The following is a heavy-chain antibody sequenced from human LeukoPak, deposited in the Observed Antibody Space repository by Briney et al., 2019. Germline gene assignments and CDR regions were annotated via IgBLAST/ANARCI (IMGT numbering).Heavy chain of an antibody. CDR2: INPNSGGT. Sequence: ASVKVSCKASGYTFTGYYMHWVRQAPGQGLEWMGWINPNSGGTNYAQKFQGWVTMTRDTSISTAYMELSGLRSDDTAVYYCARSYSGSYYYLGDAFDIWGQGTMVTVSS. D-gene: IGHD1-26*01. CDR1: GYTFTGYY. CDR3: ARSYSGSYYYLGDAFDI. V-gene: IGHV1-2*04. J-gene: IGHJ3*02.